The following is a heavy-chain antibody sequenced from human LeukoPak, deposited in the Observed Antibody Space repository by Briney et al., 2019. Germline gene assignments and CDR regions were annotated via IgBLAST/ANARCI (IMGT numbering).Heavy chain of an antibody. CDR3: ARLDPGETPMGNWFDP. CDR1: GYSVSDAYF. D-gene: IGHD5-18*01. V-gene: IGHV4-38-2*01. J-gene: IGHJ5*02. Sequence: SETLSLTCAVSGYSVSDAYFWGWIRQPPGKGLEWIGSMYHNGTTYYNPSLRSRVIISFDTSKNQFYLKLSSVTAADTAVYYCARLDPGETPMGNWFDPWGQGTLVTVSS. CDR2: MYHNGTT.